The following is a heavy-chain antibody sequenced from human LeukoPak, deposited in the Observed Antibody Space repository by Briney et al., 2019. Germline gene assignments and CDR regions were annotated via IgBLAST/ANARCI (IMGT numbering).Heavy chain of an antibody. CDR2: ISYDGSNK. CDR1: GFTFSSYA. V-gene: IGHV3-30-3*01. Sequence: GRSLRLSCAASGFTFSSYAMHWVRQAPGKGLEWVAVISYDGSNKYYADSVKGRFTISRDNSKNTLYLQMNSLRAEDTAVYYCARAPTELRLRSSSMDVWGKGTTVTVSS. J-gene: IGHJ6*03. CDR3: ARAPTELRLRSSSMDV. D-gene: IGHD5-12*01.